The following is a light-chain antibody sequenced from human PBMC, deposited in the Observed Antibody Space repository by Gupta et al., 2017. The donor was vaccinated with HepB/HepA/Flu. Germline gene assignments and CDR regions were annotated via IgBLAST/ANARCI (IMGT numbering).Light chain of an antibody. V-gene: IGLV2-14*03. CDR3: SSYTSSSTS. CDR1: SSDVGGYNY. CDR2: DVS. J-gene: IGLJ2*01. Sequence: QSALTQPASVSVSPGQSITISCSGTSSDVGGYNYVPWYQQHPGKAPKLMIYDVSNRPSGVSNRFSGSKSGNTASLTISGLQAEDEADYYCSSYTSSSTSFGGGTKLTVL.